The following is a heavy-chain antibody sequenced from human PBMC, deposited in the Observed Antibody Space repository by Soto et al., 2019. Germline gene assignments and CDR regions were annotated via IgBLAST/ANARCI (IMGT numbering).Heavy chain of an antibody. D-gene: IGHD1-1*01. CDR3: AKGGAVQLENYYMDV. CDR2: ISGSGGST. CDR1: GFTFSSYA. V-gene: IGHV3-23*01. Sequence: PGGSLRLSCAASGFTFSSYAMSWVRQAPGKGLEWVSAISGSGGSTYYADSVKGRFTISRDNSKNTLYLQMNSLRAEDTAVYYCAKGGAVQLENYYMDVWGKGTTVTVSS. J-gene: IGHJ6*03.